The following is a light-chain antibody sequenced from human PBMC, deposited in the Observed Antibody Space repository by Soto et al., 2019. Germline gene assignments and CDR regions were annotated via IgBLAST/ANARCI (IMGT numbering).Light chain of an antibody. CDR3: CSYAGITTYVV. CDR2: EVS. J-gene: IGLJ2*01. CDR1: SSDVGNYNI. Sequence: QSALTQTASVSGSPGQSITISCIGTSSDVGNYNIVSWYQQHPGKAPKLLIYEVSKRPSGVSNRFSGSKSGNTASLTISGLQAEDEADYYCCSYAGITTYVVFGGGTKLTVL. V-gene: IGLV2-23*02.